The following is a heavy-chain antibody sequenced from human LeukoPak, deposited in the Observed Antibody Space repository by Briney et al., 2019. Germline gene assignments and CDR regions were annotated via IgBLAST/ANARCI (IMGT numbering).Heavy chain of an antibody. CDR3: ARVGHSSWNHLLES. CDR1: VFTFSIYV. J-gene: IGHJ4*02. V-gene: IGHV3-48*03. Sequence: GGSLRLSCAPSVFTFSIYVMNTGCQAPGKGLEWVSYISSVGSYRYYADSVKGRFTISRDNAKNSLYLQMNSLRAEDTALYYCARVGHSSWNHLLESWGQGTLVTVSS. D-gene: IGHD6-13*01. CDR2: ISSVGSYR.